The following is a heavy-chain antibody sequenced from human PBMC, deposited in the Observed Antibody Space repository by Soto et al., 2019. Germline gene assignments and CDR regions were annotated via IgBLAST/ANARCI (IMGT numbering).Heavy chain of an antibody. CDR2: ISGSAGSI. J-gene: IGHJ6*02. Sequence: LCLSCTASEFTVSSYTMSLGRRAPGKGLEWVSSISGSAGSIYYADSVKGRFTVSRDNSKDTLYLEMNTLRAEDTAVYYCAKGMVILHNYYAMDVWGQGTTVTVSS. CDR3: AKGMVILHNYYAMDV. V-gene: IGHV3-23*01. D-gene: IGHD2-21*01. CDR1: EFTVSSYT.